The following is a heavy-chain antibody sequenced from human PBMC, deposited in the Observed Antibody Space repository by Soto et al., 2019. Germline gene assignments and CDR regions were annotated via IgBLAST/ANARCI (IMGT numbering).Heavy chain of an antibody. J-gene: IGHJ3*01. D-gene: IGHD6-13*01. Sequence: QVQLQESGPGLVKPLETLSLTCTVSGGSITNDGSYWSWVRQHPGKGLEWIGYIYDAGTTYRNPSLKSRLSMSVDTSRKGFSLEMTSVTAADTAVYYCARLYAGTDAFEAWGQGTMVTVSS. V-gene: IGHV4-31*03. CDR3: ARLYAGTDAFEA. CDR2: IYDAGTT. CDR1: GGSITNDGSY.